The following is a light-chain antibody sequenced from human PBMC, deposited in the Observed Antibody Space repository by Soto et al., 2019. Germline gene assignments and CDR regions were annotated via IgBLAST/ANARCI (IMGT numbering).Light chain of an antibody. CDR1: QSISSY. CDR2: AAS. Sequence: DIQMTQSPSSLSASVGDRVTITCRASQSISSYLNWYQQKPGKAPKLLIYAASSLHSGVPSRFSGSGSGTDFTLTISSLHPGDFEPDYCQHYNSYSAAFGQGTQV. J-gene: IGKJ1*01. V-gene: IGKV1-39*01. CDR3: QHYNSYSAA.